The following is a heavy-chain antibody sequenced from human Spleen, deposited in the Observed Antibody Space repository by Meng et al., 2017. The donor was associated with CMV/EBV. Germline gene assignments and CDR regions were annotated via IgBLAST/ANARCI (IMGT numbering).Heavy chain of an antibody. Sequence: GESLKISCAASGFTFSSYEMNWVRQAPGKGLEWVSYISSSGSTIYYADSVKGRFTISRDNAKNSLYLQMNSLRAEDTAVYYCAKDVTGYLSLYFDYWGQGTLVTVSS. J-gene: IGHJ4*02. V-gene: IGHV3-48*03. CDR2: ISSSGSTI. CDR3: AKDVTGYLSLYFDY. D-gene: IGHD6-25*01. CDR1: GFTFSSYE.